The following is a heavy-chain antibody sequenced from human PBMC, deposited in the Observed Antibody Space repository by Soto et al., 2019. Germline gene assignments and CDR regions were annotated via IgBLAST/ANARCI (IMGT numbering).Heavy chain of an antibody. CDR2: IYYSGST. V-gene: IGHV4-59*08. D-gene: IGHD3-22*01. CDR3: ARHDDYYDYSYY. CDR1: GGSISSYY. Sequence: SETLSLTCTVSGGSISSYYWSWIRQPPGKGLEWIGYIYYSGSTNYNPSLKSRVTISVDTSKNQFSLKLSSVTAADTAVYYCARHDDYYDYSYYWGQGTLVTVSS. J-gene: IGHJ4*02.